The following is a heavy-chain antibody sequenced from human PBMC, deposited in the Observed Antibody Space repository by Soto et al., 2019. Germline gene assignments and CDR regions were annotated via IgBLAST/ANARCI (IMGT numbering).Heavy chain of an antibody. CDR1: GYTFTGYY. CDR3: ARDPHYGDYVGYYGMDV. CDR2: INPNSGGT. Sequence: QVQLVQSGAEVKKPGASVKVSCKASGYTFTGYYMHWVRQAPGQGLEWMGWINPNSGGTNYAQKFQGWVTMTRDTAISTAYMELSRLRSDDTAVYYCARDPHYGDYVGYYGMDVWGQGTTVTVSS. D-gene: IGHD4-17*01. V-gene: IGHV1-2*04. J-gene: IGHJ6*02.